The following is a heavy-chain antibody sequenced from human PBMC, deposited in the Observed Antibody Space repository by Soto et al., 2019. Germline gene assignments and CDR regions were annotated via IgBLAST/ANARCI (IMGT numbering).Heavy chain of an antibody. V-gene: IGHV1-18*01. Sequence: ASVKVSCKASGYTFTSYGISWVRQAPGQGLEWMGWISAYNGNTNYAQKLQGRVTMTTDTSTSTAYMELRSLRSDDTAVYYCATGDYCSGGSCFDAFDIWGQGTMVTVSS. CDR1: GYTFTSYG. CDR2: ISAYNGNT. CDR3: ATGDYCSGGSCFDAFDI. D-gene: IGHD2-15*01. J-gene: IGHJ3*02.